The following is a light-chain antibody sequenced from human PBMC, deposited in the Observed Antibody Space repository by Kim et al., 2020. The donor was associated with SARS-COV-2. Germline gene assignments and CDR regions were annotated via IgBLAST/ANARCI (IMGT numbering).Light chain of an antibody. CDR3: NSRDSSGDHVV. CDR1: SLRNYY. CDR2: GKY. V-gene: IGLV3-19*01. J-gene: IGLJ3*02. Sequence: SSELTQDPAVSVALGQTVRLTCQGDSLRNYYATWYQQRPGQAPTLVLYGKYDRPSWIPDRFSGSASGNTASLTITGAQAEDEADCYCNSRDSSGDHVVFG.